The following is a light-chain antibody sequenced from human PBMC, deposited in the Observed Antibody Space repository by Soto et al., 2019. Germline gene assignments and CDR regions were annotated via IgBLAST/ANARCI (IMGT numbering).Light chain of an antibody. J-gene: IGLJ2*01. Sequence: QSVLTQPPSTSGTPGLRVTVSCSGSGSNIGRYAVNWYQQLPGTAPKLLIYSNDQRPSGVPDRFSGSKSGTSVSLAISGLPSEDEADYYCAAWDDSLNGLVIGGGTKLTVL. CDR2: SND. CDR3: AAWDDSLNGLV. CDR1: GSNIGRYA. V-gene: IGLV1-44*01.